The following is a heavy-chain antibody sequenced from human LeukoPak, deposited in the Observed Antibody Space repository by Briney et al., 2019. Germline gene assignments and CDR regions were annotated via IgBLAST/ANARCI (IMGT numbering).Heavy chain of an antibody. Sequence: SETLSLTCTVSGGSISSYYWSWIRQPPGKGLEWIGYIYYSGSTYYNPSLKSRVTISVDTSKNQFSLKLSSVTAADTAVYYCASPYYYDSSGYSDAFDIWGQGTMVTVSS. CDR2: IYYSGST. V-gene: IGHV4-59*08. D-gene: IGHD3-22*01. CDR1: GGSISSYY. J-gene: IGHJ3*02. CDR3: ASPYYYDSSGYSDAFDI.